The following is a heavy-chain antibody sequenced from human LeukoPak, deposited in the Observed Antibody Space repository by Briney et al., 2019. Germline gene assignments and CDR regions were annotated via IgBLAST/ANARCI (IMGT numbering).Heavy chain of an antibody. D-gene: IGHD2-2*02. CDR3: VATYLYAMDV. CDR2: INSDGTTT. Sequence: GSLRLSCATSGFTFSDHYMDWVRQPPGKGLVWISRINSDGTTTNYADSVKGRVTISRDNAKNMLYLQMNSPRVEDTAVYYCVATYLYAMDVWGKGTTVTVSS. J-gene: IGHJ6*04. V-gene: IGHV3-74*01. CDR1: GFTFSDHY.